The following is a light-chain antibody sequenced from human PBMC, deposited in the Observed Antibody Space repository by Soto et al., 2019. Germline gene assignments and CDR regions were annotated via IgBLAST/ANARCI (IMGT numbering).Light chain of an antibody. CDR1: QSISSW. V-gene: IGKV1-5*01. CDR3: QHYT. CDR2: DAS. J-gene: IGKJ2*01. Sequence: DIQMTQSPSTLSASVGDRVTITCRASQSISSWLAWDQQKPGKAPKLLIYDASSLESGVTSRFSGSGSGTEVTLTISSLQPDDFATYYCQHYTFGQGTKLEIK.